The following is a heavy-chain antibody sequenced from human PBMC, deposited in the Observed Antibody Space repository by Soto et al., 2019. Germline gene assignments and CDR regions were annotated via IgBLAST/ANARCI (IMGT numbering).Heavy chain of an antibody. CDR2: IYYSGST. CDR3: ATSPTASRLWFGDYNWFDP. V-gene: IGHV4-59*08. CDR1: GGSISSYY. D-gene: IGHD3-10*01. J-gene: IGHJ5*02. Sequence: SETLSLTCTVSGGSISSYYWSWIRQPPGKGLEWIGYIYYSGSTNYNPSLKSRVTISVDTSKNQFSLKLSSVTAADTAVYYCATSPTASRLWFGDYNWFDPWGQGTPVTVSS.